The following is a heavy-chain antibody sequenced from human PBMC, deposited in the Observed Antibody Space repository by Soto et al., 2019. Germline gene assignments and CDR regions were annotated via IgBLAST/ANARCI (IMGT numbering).Heavy chain of an antibody. V-gene: IGHV4-59*01. Sequence: SETLSLTCTVSGGSISNFYWIWIRQPPGKGLEWIGYIYYDGSTSYNPSLRSRVTISVDTSKNQFSLILSSVTSADTAVYYCARDQLSSGLYVWFDPWGQGTLVTVSS. CDR3: ARDQLSSGLYVWFDP. J-gene: IGHJ5*02. CDR2: IYYDGST. CDR1: GGSISNFY. D-gene: IGHD6-25*01.